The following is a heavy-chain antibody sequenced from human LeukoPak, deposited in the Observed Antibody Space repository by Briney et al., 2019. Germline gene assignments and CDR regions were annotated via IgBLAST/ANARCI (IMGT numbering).Heavy chain of an antibody. V-gene: IGHV4-59*01. J-gene: IGHJ6*03. Sequence: KPSETLSLACTVSGGSISSYHWSWIRQPPGKGLEWIGFSYYSGSTNYNPSLKSRVTISVDTSKNQFSLKLISVTAADTAVYYCARAPYGSATNNYYMDVWGKGTTVTVSS. CDR3: ARAPYGSATNNYYMDV. D-gene: IGHD3-10*01. CDR2: SYYSGST. CDR1: GGSISSYH.